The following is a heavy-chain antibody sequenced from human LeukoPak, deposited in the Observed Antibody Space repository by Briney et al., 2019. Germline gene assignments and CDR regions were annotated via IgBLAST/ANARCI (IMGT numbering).Heavy chain of an antibody. Sequence: GGSLRLSCAASGFTFSDYYMSWIRQAPGKGLEWVSYISSSGSTIYYADSVKGRFTISRDNAKNSLYLQMNSLRAEDTAVYYCARGKREMATRNTPRWYYMDVWGKGTTVTVSS. J-gene: IGHJ6*03. V-gene: IGHV3-11*04. CDR1: GFTFSDYY. CDR3: ARGKREMATRNTPRWYYMDV. CDR2: ISSSGSTI. D-gene: IGHD5-24*01.